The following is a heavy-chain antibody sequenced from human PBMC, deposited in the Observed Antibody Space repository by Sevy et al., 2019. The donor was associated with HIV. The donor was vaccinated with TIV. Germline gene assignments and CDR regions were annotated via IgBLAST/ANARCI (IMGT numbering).Heavy chain of an antibody. CDR3: TRVRALNYNDTSVSMEYNRYDP. V-gene: IGHV1-8*02. CDR2: MNPNTGNT. CDR1: GYTFTSYD. Sequence: ASVKVSCKASGYTFTSYDINWVRQATGQGLEWMGWMNPNTGNTGYAQKFQGRVTMTRDTSTSTAYMELRSLRSDDTAIYNSTRVRALNYNDTSVSMEYNRYDPWGQGTLVTVSS. J-gene: IGHJ5*02. D-gene: IGHD3-22*01.